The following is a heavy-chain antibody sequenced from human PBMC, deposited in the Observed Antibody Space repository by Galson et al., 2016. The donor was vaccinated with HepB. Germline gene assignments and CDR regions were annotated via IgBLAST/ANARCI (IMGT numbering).Heavy chain of an antibody. J-gene: IGHJ4*02. CDR3: TKGLPYGTTWVGAFDY. CDR2: ITWNTNSI. CDR1: GFNFGGFA. Sequence: SLRLSCAASGFNFGGFAMHWVRQVPGKGLEWVSAITWNTNSIQYADSVRGRFTISRDNAKNSLYLQMNSLRPDDTAFYYCTKGLPYGTTWVGAFDYWGQGVLVTVSS. V-gene: IGHV3-9*01. D-gene: IGHD3-10*01.